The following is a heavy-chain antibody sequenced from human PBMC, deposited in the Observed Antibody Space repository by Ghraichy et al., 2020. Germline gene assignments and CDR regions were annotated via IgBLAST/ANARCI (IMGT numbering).Heavy chain of an antibody. Sequence: GGSLRLSCEVSGFTFTNAWMSWVRQAPGKGLEWVGRIKTKTDGETSALAAPVRGRFIISRDDTKNTLYLQMNSLKTEDTTVYYFAKPSGTMIKYWGQGTLFTVSS. D-gene: IGHD3-22*01. CDR1: GFTFTNAW. V-gene: IGHV3-15*01. J-gene: IGHJ4*02. CDR3: AKPSGTMIKY. CDR2: IKTKTDGETS.